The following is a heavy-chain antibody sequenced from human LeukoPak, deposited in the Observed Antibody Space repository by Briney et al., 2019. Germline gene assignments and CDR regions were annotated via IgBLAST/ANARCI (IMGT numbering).Heavy chain of an antibody. V-gene: IGHV4-59*08. CDR2: MYHTGHT. CDR3: ARHPFATPFDY. J-gene: IGHJ4*02. CDR1: GGSISNYY. D-gene: IGHD2-15*01. Sequence: SETLSLTCNVSGGSISNYYWSWIRQPPGKGLEWIGYMYHTGHTMYNSSLKSRVTMSLDTSKNHFSLRLSSVTAADTAVYYCARHPFATPFDYWGPGALVTVSS.